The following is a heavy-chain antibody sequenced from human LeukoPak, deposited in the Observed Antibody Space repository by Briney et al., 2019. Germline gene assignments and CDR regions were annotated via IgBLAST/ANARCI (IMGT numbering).Heavy chain of an antibody. Sequence: PGRSLRLSCAASGFSFSSYGMHWVRQAPGKGLEWVAVIWYDGSDKYYADSVKGRFTISSDNSKNTLYLQMNSLRADDTAVYYCARDSCSGGNCYFDYWGQGTLVTVSS. J-gene: IGHJ4*02. CDR1: GFSFSSYG. CDR2: IWYDGSDK. V-gene: IGHV3-33*01. CDR3: ARDSCSGGNCYFDY. D-gene: IGHD2-15*01.